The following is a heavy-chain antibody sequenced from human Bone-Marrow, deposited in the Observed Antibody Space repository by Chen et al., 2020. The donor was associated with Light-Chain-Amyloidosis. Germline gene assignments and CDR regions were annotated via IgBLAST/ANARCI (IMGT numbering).Heavy chain of an antibody. Sequence: QVQLVESGGGVVQPGRSLRLSCAASGFTFSSYGMHWVRQAPGKGLEWVAVISYDGSNKYYADSVKGRFTISRDNSKNTLYLQMNSLRAEDTAVYYCAKDGVLLSDGYGMDVWGQWTTVTVSS. CDR2: ISYDGSNK. CDR1: GFTFSSYG. J-gene: IGHJ6*02. D-gene: IGHD2-21*02. V-gene: IGHV3-30*18. CDR3: AKDGVLLSDGYGMDV.